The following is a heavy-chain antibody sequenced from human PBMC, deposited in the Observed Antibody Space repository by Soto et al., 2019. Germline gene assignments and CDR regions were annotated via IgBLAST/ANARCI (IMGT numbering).Heavy chain of an antibody. Sequence: GGSLRLSCTSSVFTFGDYAMSCVRHSPGKWLEWVGFIRSNDYGGASEYAASVKGRFTISRDDTNSIAYLQMNSLKTEDTAVYYCTRNQYSYGMEVWGQGTTVTVSS. J-gene: IGHJ6*02. CDR1: VFTFGDYA. CDR2: IRSNDYGGAS. CDR3: TRNQYSYGMEV. V-gene: IGHV3-49*04.